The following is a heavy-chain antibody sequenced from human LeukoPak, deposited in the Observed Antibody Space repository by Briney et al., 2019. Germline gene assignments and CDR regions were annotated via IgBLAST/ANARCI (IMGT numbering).Heavy chain of an antibody. CDR3: ARLQLWSYHFDY. J-gene: IGHJ4*02. V-gene: IGHV3-30-3*01. Sequence: GGSLRLSCAASGFTFSSYAMHWVRQAPGKGLEWVAVISYDGSNKYYADSVKGRFTISRDNSKNTLYLQMNSLRAEDTAVYYCARLQLWSYHFDYGGQGTLVTVS. CDR2: ISYDGSNK. CDR1: GFTFSSYA. D-gene: IGHD5-18*01.